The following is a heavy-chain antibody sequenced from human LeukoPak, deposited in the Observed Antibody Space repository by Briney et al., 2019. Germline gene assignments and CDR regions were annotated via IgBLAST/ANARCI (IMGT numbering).Heavy chain of an antibody. V-gene: IGHV1-2*02. D-gene: IGHD6-6*01. J-gene: IGHJ3*02. Sequence: ASVKVSCKASGYTFTGHYMHWVRQAPGQGLEWMGWINPNSGGTNYAQKFQGRVTMTRDTSISTAYMELSRLRSDDTAVYYCARQQGYSSSSAAFDIWGQGTMVTVSS. CDR2: INPNSGGT. CDR3: ARQQGYSSSSAAFDI. CDR1: GYTFTGHY.